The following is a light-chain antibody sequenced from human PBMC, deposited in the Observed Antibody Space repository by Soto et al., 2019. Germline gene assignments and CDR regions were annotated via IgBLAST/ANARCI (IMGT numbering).Light chain of an antibody. Sequence: VLTQSPDTLSLSPGERATLSCRASQSVSSGYLAWYQQKPGQAPRLLISGASSRATGIPDRFSGSGSGTEFTLTISSLEPDDFAVYYCQQFRTFGPGTRVDV. V-gene: IGKV3-20*01. CDR1: QSVSSGY. CDR3: QQFRT. CDR2: GAS. J-gene: IGKJ3*01.